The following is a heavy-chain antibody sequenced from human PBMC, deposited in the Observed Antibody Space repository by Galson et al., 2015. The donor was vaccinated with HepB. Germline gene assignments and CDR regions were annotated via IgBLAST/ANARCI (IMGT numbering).Heavy chain of an antibody. CDR2: IWYDGSNK. CDR1: GFTFSSYG. V-gene: IGHV3-33*08. Sequence: SLRLSCAASGFTFSSYGMHWVRQAPGKGLEWVAVIWYDGSNKYYADSVKGRFAISRDNSKNTLYLQMNSLRAEDTAVYYCARDPGYSSSWYGFLGAFDIWGQGTMVTVSS. J-gene: IGHJ3*02. CDR3: ARDPGYSSSWYGFLGAFDI. D-gene: IGHD6-13*01.